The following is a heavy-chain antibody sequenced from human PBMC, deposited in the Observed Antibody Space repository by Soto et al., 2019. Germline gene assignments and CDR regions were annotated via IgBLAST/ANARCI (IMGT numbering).Heavy chain of an antibody. Sequence: GASVKVSCKASGGTFSSYTISWVRQAPGQGLEWMGRIIPILGIANYAQKFQGRVTITADKSTSTAYMELSSLRSEDTAVYYCAALWFGELNQDENWFDPWGQGTLVTVSS. V-gene: IGHV1-69*02. CDR3: AALWFGELNQDENWFDP. D-gene: IGHD3-10*01. CDR2: IIPILGIA. CDR1: GGTFSSYT. J-gene: IGHJ5*02.